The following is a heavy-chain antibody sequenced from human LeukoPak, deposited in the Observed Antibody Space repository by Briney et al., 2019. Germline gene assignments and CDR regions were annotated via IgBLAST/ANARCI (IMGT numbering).Heavy chain of an antibody. V-gene: IGHV4-39*01. Sequence: SETLSLTCTVSGGSISSSSYYWGWIRQPPGKGLEWIGSIYYSGSTYYNPSLKSRVTISVDTSKNQFSLKLSSVTAADTAAYYCARLWLRLYYMDVWGKGTTVTVSS. CDR2: IYYSGST. D-gene: IGHD5-12*01. J-gene: IGHJ6*03. CDR3: ARLWLRLYYMDV. CDR1: GGSISSSSYY.